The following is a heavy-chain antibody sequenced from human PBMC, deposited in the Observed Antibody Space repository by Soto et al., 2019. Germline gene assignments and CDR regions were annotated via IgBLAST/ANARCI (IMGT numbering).Heavy chain of an antibody. CDR2: VKSERDGGTR. CDR1: GFTFSDAW. Sequence: EVQVVESGGGLVKPGGSLRLSCAASGFTFSDAWMNWVRQAPGKGLEWVGRVKSERDGGTRDYAAAVKGRFIISRDDSENILNLQMSSLKIEDTGIYYCTVDVIGVSFTPFDYWGQGSLVTVSS. J-gene: IGHJ4*02. CDR3: TVDVIGVSFTPFDY. V-gene: IGHV3-15*07.